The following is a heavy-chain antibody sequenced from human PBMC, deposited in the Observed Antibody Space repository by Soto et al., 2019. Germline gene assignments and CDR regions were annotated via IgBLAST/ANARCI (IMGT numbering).Heavy chain of an antibody. J-gene: IGHJ6*02. V-gene: IGHV4-4*07. CDR1: GGSISSYY. CDR3: VGWQPETRAPYYYYYYGMDV. CDR2: IYTSGST. D-gene: IGHD2-15*01. Sequence: SETLSLTCTVSGGSISSYYWSWIRQPAGKGLEWIGRIYTSGSTNYNPSLKSRVTMSVDTSKNQFSLKLSSVTAADTAVYYCVGWQPETRAPYYYYYYGMDVWGQGTTVTVYS.